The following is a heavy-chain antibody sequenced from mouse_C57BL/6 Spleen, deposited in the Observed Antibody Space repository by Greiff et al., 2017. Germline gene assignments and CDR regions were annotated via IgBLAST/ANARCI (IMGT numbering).Heavy chain of an antibody. V-gene: IGHV5-9-1*02. J-gene: IGHJ4*01. CDR1: GFTFSSYA. Sequence: EVQGVESGAGLVKPGGSLKLSCAASGFTFSSYAMSWVRQTPEKRLEWVAYISSGGDYIYYADTVKGRFTISRDNARNTLYLQMSSLKSEDTAMYYCTRDGDYPYAMDYWGQGTSVTVSS. CDR2: ISSGGDYI. CDR3: TRDGDYPYAMDY. D-gene: IGHD2-4*01.